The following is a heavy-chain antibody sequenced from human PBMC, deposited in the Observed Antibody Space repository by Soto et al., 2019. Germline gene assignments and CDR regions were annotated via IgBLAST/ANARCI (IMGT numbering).Heavy chain of an antibody. CDR1: GGTFSSYA. CDR2: IIPIFGTA. J-gene: IGHJ6*02. V-gene: IGHV1-69*13. CDR3: ARAQGATLHYYYGMDV. D-gene: IGHD1-26*01. Sequence: SVKVSCKASGGTFSSYAISWVRQAPGQGLEWMGGIIPIFGTANYAQKFQGRVTVTADESTSTAYMELSSLRSEDTAVYYCARAQGATLHYYYGMDVWGQGTTVTVSS.